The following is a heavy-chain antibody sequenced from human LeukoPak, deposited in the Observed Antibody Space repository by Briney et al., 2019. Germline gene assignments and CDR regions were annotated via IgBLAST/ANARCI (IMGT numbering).Heavy chain of an antibody. D-gene: IGHD3-22*01. CDR3: ARDQSSGYYKTFDY. V-gene: IGHV3-30*03. CDR1: GFTFSSYG. Sequence: GGSLRLSCAASGFTFSSYGMHWVRQAPGKGLEWVAVISYDESNKYYADSVKGRFTISRDNSKNTLYLQMNSLRAEDTAVYYCARDQSSGYYKTFDYWGQGTLVTVSS. J-gene: IGHJ4*02. CDR2: ISYDESNK.